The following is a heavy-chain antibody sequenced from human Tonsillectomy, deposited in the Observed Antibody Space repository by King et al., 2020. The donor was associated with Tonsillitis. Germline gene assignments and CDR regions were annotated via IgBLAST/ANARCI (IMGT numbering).Heavy chain of an antibody. D-gene: IGHD3-10*01. CDR2: MKNDGSEK. CDR3: VSDRGSR. J-gene: IGHJ4*02. Sequence: VQLVESGGGLVQPGGPLRLSCEASGFTFSDYSMSWVRQAPGTGLEWVAIMKNDGSEKYYVDSVRGRFAIARDNAKNSLYLQINSLRAEDAAVYYCVSDRGSRWGQGTLVTVSS. CDR1: GFTFSDYS. V-gene: IGHV3-7*02.